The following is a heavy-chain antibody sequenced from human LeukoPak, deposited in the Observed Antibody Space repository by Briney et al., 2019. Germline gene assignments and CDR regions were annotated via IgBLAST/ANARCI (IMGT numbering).Heavy chain of an antibody. CDR1: GFTFSSYG. Sequence: GGSLRLSCAASGFTFSSYGMHWVRQAPGKGLEWVAVISYDGSNKYYADTVKGRFTISRDNSKNTLYLEMNSLRAEDTAVYYCAKGQLRYFDWLLSYYYYGMDVWGQGTTVTVSS. CDR3: AKGQLRYFDWLLSYYYYGMDV. V-gene: IGHV3-30*18. J-gene: IGHJ6*02. D-gene: IGHD3-9*01. CDR2: ISYDGSNK.